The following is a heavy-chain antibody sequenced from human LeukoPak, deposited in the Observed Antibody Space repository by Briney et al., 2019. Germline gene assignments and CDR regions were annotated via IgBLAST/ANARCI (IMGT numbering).Heavy chain of an antibody. V-gene: IGHV3-23*01. CDR3: ARVWFGYFFQ. D-gene: IGHD3-10*01. Sequence: GGSLRLSCAASGFTFSSYAMSWVRQAPGKGLEWVSVISGSGGSTYYADSVKGRFTISRDNSKNTLYLQMNSVRVEDTAVYYCARVWFGYFFQWGQGALVTVSS. J-gene: IGHJ4*02. CDR2: ISGSGGST. CDR1: GFTFSSYA.